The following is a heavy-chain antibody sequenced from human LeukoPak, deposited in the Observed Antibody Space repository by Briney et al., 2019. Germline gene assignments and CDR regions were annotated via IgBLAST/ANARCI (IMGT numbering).Heavy chain of an antibody. J-gene: IGHJ4*02. D-gene: IGHD3-22*01. Sequence: GGSLRLSCAASGFTFSSYAMSWVRQAPGKGLEWVSAISGSGGSTYYADSVKGRFTISRDDSKNTLYLQMNSLRAEDTAVYYCTRSSSGYYLFPYFDYWGQGTLVTVSS. CDR1: GFTFSSYA. CDR2: ISGSGGST. V-gene: IGHV3-23*01. CDR3: TRSSSGYYLFPYFDY.